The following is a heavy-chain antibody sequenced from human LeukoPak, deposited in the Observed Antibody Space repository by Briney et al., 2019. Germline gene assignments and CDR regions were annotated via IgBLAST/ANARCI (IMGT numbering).Heavy chain of an antibody. D-gene: IGHD3-9*01. J-gene: IGHJ4*02. CDR2: IYPGDSDT. V-gene: IGHV5-51*01. CDR1: GYSFTSYW. CDR3: ARPHYYDILTGYLYCFDY. Sequence: GKSLKISCKGSGYSFTSYWFGWVGQLPGKGLEWMGIIYPGDSDTRYSPSFQGQVTISADKSISTAYLQWSSLKASDTAMYCCARPHYYDILTGYLYCFDYWGQGTLVTVSS.